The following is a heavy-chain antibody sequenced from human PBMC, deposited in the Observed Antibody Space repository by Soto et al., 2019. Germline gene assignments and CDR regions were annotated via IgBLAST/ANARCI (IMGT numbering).Heavy chain of an antibody. CDR3: ARAGFNSPRNDY. V-gene: IGHV3-7*03. CDR2: IKQDGSEK. J-gene: IGHJ4*02. Sequence: PGGSLRRSCAASGFTFSTYWMSWVRQAPGKGLEWVANIKQDGSEKYYVDSVKGRFTISRDNAKNSLYLQMNSLRADDTAFYYCARAGFNSPRNDYWGQGTLVTVYS. CDR1: GFTFSTYW.